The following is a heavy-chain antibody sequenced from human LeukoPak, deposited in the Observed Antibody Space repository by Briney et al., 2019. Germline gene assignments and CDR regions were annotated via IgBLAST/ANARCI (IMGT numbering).Heavy chain of an antibody. CDR1: GFTFNSYG. V-gene: IGHV3-30*18. CDR2: ISNDGKLT. CDR3: VEEYFRGFDQ. Sequence: PGGSLRLSCAASGFTFNSYGMHWVRRAPGKGLECVAAISNDGKLTYYEDSVRGRFTISRDNSKNTVHLQMNSLRTEDTAVYHCVEEYFRGFDQWGQGTLVIVSS. J-gene: IGHJ4*02. D-gene: IGHD2/OR15-2a*01.